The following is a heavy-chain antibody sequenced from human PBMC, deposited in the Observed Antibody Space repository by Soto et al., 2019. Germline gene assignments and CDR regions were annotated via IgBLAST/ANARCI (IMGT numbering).Heavy chain of an antibody. CDR2: IGTAGDT. D-gene: IGHD2-15*01. CDR1: GFTFSSYD. CDR3: ARAGYCSGGSCLSIDY. J-gene: IGHJ4*02. Sequence: GGSLRLSCAASGFTFSSYDMHWVRQATGKGLEWVSAIGTAGDTYYPGSVKGRFTISRENAKNSLYLQMNSLRAGDTAVYYCARAGYCSGGSCLSIDYWGQGTLVTVSS. V-gene: IGHV3-13*01.